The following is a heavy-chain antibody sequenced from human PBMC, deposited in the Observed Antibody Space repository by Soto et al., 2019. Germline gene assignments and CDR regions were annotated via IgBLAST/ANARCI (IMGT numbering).Heavy chain of an antibody. Sequence: QVQLQESGPGLVRPSETLSLTCTVSGGYINHYYWTWIRQPPGKGLEWMGYIYYSGTTTNYYPSPETRVSLSVVTANTQCSLRSSSVTAADTVVYYCARLGGIYAVPHFVYWGQGTLVTVSS. CDR3: ARLGGIYAVPHFVY. V-gene: IGHV4-59*08. CDR2: IYYSGTT. D-gene: IGHD1-26*01. CDR1: GGYINHYY. J-gene: IGHJ4*02.